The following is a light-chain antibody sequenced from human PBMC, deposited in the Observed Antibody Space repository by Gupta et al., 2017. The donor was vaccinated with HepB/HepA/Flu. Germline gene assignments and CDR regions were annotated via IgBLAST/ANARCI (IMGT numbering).Light chain of an antibody. CDR2: QDS. Sequence: SYDLTQPPSVSVSPGQTASIPCSGDKLGDKYACWYQQKPGQSPVLVIYQDSKRPSGIPERFSGSNSGNTATLTISGTQAMDEADYYCQAWDSSTYYVFGTGTKVTVL. J-gene: IGLJ1*01. CDR3: QAWDSSTYYV. V-gene: IGLV3-1*01. CDR1: KLGDKY.